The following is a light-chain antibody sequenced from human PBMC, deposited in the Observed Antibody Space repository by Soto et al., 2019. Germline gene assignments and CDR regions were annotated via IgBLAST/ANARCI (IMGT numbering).Light chain of an antibody. Sequence: EIVLTQSPGTLSLSPGDRATLSCRASQTVSSNYLAWYQQKPGQAPRLLIYGASTRATGIPARFSGSGSGTDFTLTINSLEPEDFAVYYCQQYDSSRTLGQGTKVAIK. CDR2: GAS. CDR3: QQYDSSRT. J-gene: IGKJ1*01. CDR1: QTVSSNY. V-gene: IGKV3-20*01.